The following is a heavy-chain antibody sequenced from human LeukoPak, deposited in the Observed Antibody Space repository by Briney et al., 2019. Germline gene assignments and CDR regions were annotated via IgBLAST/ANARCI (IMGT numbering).Heavy chain of an antibody. CDR2: IYYSGST. CDR3: ARVNPPDDYAPTGAFDI. Sequence: SETLSLTCTVSGGSISSSSYYWGWIRQPPGKGLEWIGSIYYSGSTYYNPSLKSRVTISVDTSKNQFSLKLSSVTAADTAVYYCARVNPPDDYAPTGAFDIWGQGTMVTVSS. CDR1: GGSISSSSYY. V-gene: IGHV4-39*07. D-gene: IGHD4-17*01. J-gene: IGHJ3*02.